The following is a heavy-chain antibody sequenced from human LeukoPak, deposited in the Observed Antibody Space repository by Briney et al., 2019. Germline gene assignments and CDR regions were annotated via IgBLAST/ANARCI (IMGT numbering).Heavy chain of an antibody. V-gene: IGHV3-30*18. CDR3: AKAGVRGEYSGYDYVRGFHY. J-gene: IGHJ4*02. D-gene: IGHD5-12*01. CDR2: ISYDGSNK. CDR1: GFTFSSYG. Sequence: GGSLRLSCAASGFTFSSYGMHWVRQAPGKGLEWVAVISYDGSNKYYADSVKGRFTISRDNSKNTLYLQMNSLRGEDTAVYYRAKAGVRGEYSGYDYVRGFHYWGQGTLVTVSS.